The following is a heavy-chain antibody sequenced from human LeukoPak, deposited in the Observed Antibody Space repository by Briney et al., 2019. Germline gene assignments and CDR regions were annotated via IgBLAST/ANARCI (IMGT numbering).Heavy chain of an antibody. CDR3: AKSGLNRFDY. CDR2: IRNDGSNK. D-gene: IGHD2-15*01. V-gene: IGHV3-30*02. J-gene: IGHJ4*02. CDR1: GFTFSSYG. Sequence: PGRSLRLSCAASGFTFSSYGMHWVRQAPGKGLEWVAFIRNDGSNKYYADSVKGRFTISRDNSKNTLYLQMNSLRAEDTAVYYCAKSGLNRFDYWGQGTLVSVSS.